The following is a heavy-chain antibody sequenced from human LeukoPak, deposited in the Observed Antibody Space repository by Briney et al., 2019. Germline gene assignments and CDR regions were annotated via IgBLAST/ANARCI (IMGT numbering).Heavy chain of an antibody. CDR1: GGSFSGYY. J-gene: IGHJ4*02. D-gene: IGHD5-24*01. V-gene: IGHV4-34*01. Sequence: PSETLSLTCAVYGGSFSGYYWNWLRHPPGKGLEWIGEINHSGRTKYNPSLKSRVTISVDTSKNQFSLILSSVTAADTAVYYCARGQFQRDYWGQGTLVTVSS. CDR2: INHSGRT. CDR3: ARGQFQRDY.